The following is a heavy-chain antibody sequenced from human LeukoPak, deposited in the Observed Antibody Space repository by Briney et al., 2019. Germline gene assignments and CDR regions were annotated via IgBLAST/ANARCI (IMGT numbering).Heavy chain of an antibody. Sequence: HPGGSLRLSCAASGFTFSSTLMHWVRQGPGEGLVWVSHISSDGRSTRYADSVKGRFTISRDNAKNTLYLQMNSLRAEDTAVYFCARDFSGAIDYWGQGTQVTVSS. D-gene: IGHD3-10*01. J-gene: IGHJ4*02. CDR2: ISSDGRST. V-gene: IGHV3-74*01. CDR1: GFTFSSTL. CDR3: ARDFSGAIDY.